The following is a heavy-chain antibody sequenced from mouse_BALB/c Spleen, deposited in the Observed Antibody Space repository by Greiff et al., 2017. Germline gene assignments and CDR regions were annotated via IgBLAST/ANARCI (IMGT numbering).Heavy chain of an antibody. V-gene: IGHV2-6-7*01. D-gene: IGHD2-1*01. Sequence: VHLVESGPGLVAPSQSLSITCTVSGFSLTGYGVNWVRQPPGKGLEWLGMIWGDGSTDYNSALKSRLSISKDNSKSQVFLKMNSLQTDDTARYYCARGEDYGNLDWFAYWGQGTLVTVSA. J-gene: IGHJ3*01. CDR2: IWGDGST. CDR3: ARGEDYGNLDWFAY. CDR1: GFSLTGYG.